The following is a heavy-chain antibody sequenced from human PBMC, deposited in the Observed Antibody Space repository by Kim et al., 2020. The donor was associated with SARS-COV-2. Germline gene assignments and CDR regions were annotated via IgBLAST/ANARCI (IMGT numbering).Heavy chain of an antibody. CDR3: ARSGIAAAGTNFDY. Sequence: AQKLQGRVTMTTDTSTSTAYMELRSLRSDDTAVYYCARSGIAAAGTNFDYWGQGTLVTVSS. D-gene: IGHD6-13*01. V-gene: IGHV1-18*01. J-gene: IGHJ4*02.